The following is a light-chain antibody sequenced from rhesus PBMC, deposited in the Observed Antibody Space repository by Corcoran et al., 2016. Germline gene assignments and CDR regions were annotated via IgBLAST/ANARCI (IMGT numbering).Light chain of an antibody. J-gene: IGKJ2*01. CDR3: QQYSSSPYS. CDR1: QSVSSW. V-gene: IGKV1-22*01. Sequence: DIQMTQSPSSLSASVGDTVTITCRASQSVSSWLAWYQQKPGKAPKLLIYKASSLQSGVPSRFSGSGSGTDYTRTITSLQSEDFATYYCQQYSSSPYSFGQGTKVEIK. CDR2: KAS.